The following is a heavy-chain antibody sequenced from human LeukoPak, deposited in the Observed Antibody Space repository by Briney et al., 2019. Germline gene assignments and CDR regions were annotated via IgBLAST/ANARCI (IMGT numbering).Heavy chain of an antibody. CDR3: ARVISSGYLRGIFDY. J-gene: IGHJ4*02. Sequence: SETLSLTCAVYGGSFSGYYWSWIRQPPGKGLEWIGEINHSGSTNYNPSLKSRVTISVDTSKNQFSLKLSSVTAADTAVYYCARVISSGYLRGIFDYWGQGTLVTVSS. CDR1: GGSFSGYY. CDR2: INHSGST. D-gene: IGHD3-22*01. V-gene: IGHV4-34*01.